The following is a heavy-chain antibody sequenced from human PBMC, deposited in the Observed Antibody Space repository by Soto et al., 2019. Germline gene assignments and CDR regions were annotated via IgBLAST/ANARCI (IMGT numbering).Heavy chain of an antibody. Sequence: QVHLAESGGGVVQPGGSLRLSCFASGFTFTSSGMNWVRQVPGRGLEWVALAPYDAYSLSYAESVRGRFIISRENSNNYIYLQTNSLRPDDTGVYYCAKNTYNGIYRGDAFDSWGQGIHVTVSS. D-gene: IGHD1-26*01. CDR1: GFTFTSSG. J-gene: IGHJ4*02. CDR2: APYDAYSL. V-gene: IGHV3-30*02. CDR3: AKNTYNGIYRGDAFDS.